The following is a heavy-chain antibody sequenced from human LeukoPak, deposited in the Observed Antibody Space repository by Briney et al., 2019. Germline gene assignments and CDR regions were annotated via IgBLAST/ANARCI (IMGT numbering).Heavy chain of an antibody. Sequence: SETLSLTCTVSGGSVSSVSYYWSWIRQPPGKGLEGIGYIYYSGSTNYNPSLKSRVTISVDTSKNQFSLKLSSVTAADTAVYYCARAAYGEEQWYFDLWGRGTLVTVSS. CDR2: IYYSGST. CDR1: GGSVSSVSYY. D-gene: IGHD4-17*01. CDR3: ARAAYGEEQWYFDL. J-gene: IGHJ2*01. V-gene: IGHV4-61*01.